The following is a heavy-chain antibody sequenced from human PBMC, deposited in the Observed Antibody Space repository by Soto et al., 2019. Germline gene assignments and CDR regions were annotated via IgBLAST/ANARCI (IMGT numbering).Heavy chain of an antibody. CDR3: VKQERLQQLVRSGAFDI. D-gene: IGHD6-13*01. CDR2: ISSNGGST. CDR1: GFTFSSYA. J-gene: IGHJ3*02. V-gene: IGHV3-64D*08. Sequence: GGSLRLSCSASGFTFSSYAMHWVRQAPGKGLEYVSSISSNGGSTYYADSVKGRFTISRDNSKNTLYLQMSSLRAEDTAVYYCVKQERLQQLVRSGAFDIWGQGTMVTVSS.